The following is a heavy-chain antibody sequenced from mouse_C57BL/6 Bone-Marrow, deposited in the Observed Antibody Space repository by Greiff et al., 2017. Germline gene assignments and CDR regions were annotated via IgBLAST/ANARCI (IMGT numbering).Heavy chain of an antibody. Sequence: VKLMESGAELAKPGASVKLSCKASGYTFTSYWMHWVKQRPGQGLEWIGYINPSSGYPKYNQKFKDKATLAADKSSSTAYMQLRSLAYEDSVVYYCANEGFPPFAYWGQGTLVTGSA. V-gene: IGHV1-7*01. CDR3: ANEGFPPFAY. J-gene: IGHJ3*01. CDR1: GYTFTSYW. D-gene: IGHD3-3*01. CDR2: INPSSGYP.